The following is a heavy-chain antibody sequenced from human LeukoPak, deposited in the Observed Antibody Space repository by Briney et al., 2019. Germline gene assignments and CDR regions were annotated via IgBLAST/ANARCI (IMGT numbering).Heavy chain of an antibody. V-gene: IGHV4-59*11. CDR2: IYYSGST. D-gene: IGHD5-12*01. Sequence: SETLSLTCTVSGGSISSHYWSWIRQPPGEGLEWIGYIYYSGSTNYNPSLKSRVTISVDTSKNQFSLKLSSVTAADTAVYYCARHGGYVKAFDYWGQGTLVTVSS. J-gene: IGHJ4*02. CDR1: GGSISSHY. CDR3: ARHGGYVKAFDY.